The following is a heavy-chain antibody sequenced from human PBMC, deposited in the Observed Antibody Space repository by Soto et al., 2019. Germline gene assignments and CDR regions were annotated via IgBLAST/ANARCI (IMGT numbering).Heavy chain of an antibody. V-gene: IGHV3-66*01. CDR3: ARGLVWSGYSQPRI. Sequence: GGSLRLSCAASGFTVSSNYMSWVRQAPGKGLEWVSVIYSGGSTYYADSVKGRFTISRDNSKNTLYLQMNSLRAEDTAVYYCARGLVWSGYSQPRIWGQGTMVTVSS. CDR2: IYSGGST. CDR1: GFTVSSNY. D-gene: IGHD5-12*01. J-gene: IGHJ3*02.